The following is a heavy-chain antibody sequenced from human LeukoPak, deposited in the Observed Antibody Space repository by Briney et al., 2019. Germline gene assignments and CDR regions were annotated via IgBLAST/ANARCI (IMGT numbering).Heavy chain of an antibody. Sequence: VGSLRLSCAASGFTFSGSAMHWVRQASGKGLEWVGRIRSKANSYATAYAASVKGRFTISRDDSKNTAYLQMNSLKTEDTAVYYCTSRKALGYCSGGSCQDYWGQGTLVTVSS. V-gene: IGHV3-73*01. CDR1: GFTFSGSA. D-gene: IGHD2-15*01. CDR3: TSRKALGYCSGGSCQDY. CDR2: IRSKANSYAT. J-gene: IGHJ4*02.